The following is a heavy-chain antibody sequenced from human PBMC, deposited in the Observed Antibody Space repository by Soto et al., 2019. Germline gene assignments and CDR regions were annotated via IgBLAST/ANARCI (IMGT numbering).Heavy chain of an antibody. CDR3: ARAYSGSYYGSRFDY. D-gene: IGHD1-26*01. CDR1: GYTFTSYG. Sequence: ASVKVSCKASGYTFTSYGISWVRQAPGQGLEWMGWISAYNGNTNYAQKFQGRVTTTTETSTSTAYMELRSLRSDDTAVYYCARAYSGSYYGSRFDYWGQGTLVTVSS. V-gene: IGHV1-18*01. CDR2: ISAYNGNT. J-gene: IGHJ4*02.